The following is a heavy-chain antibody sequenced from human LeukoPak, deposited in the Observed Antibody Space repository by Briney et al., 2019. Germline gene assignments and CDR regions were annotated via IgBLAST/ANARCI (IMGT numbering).Heavy chain of an antibody. CDR3: ARLAAVGTDFDY. CDR2: ISYDGSNK. D-gene: IGHD6-13*01. CDR1: GFIFSDYW. J-gene: IGHJ4*02. V-gene: IGHV3-30*03. Sequence: GGSLRLSCAASGFIFSDYWMHWVRQAPGEGLEWVAVISYDGSNKYYADSVKGRFTISRDNAKNSLYLQMNSLRAEDTAVYYCARLAAVGTDFDYWGQGTLVTVSS.